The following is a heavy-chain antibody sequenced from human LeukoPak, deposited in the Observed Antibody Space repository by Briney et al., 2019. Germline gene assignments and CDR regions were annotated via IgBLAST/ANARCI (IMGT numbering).Heavy chain of an antibody. CDR3: ARLPGDGYFDY. CDR1: GYRFTSYL. CDR2: IYPGDSDT. J-gene: IGHJ4*02. V-gene: IGHV5-51*01. Sequence: GEPLNISCKGSGYRFTSYLSGWVRQMPGKGLEWIGIIYPGDSDTSDSPSFQGHATISANNSISTAYLQWSSLKGPETAMYYCARLPGDGYFDYWGEGTMVT.